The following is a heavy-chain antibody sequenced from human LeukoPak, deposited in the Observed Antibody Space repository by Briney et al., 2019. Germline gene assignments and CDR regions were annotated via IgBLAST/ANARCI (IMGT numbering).Heavy chain of an antibody. V-gene: IGHV1-2*02. D-gene: IGHD5-18*01. CDR1: GYTFSGYY. CDR2: INPNSGGGT. Sequence: ASVKVSCKASGYTFSGYYIHWVRQAPGQGLEWMGWINPNSGGGTNYAQNFQGRVTMTRDTSISTAYMELSRLRSDDTAVYYCARETDMGFYFDFWGQGTLVTVSS. J-gene: IGHJ4*02. CDR3: ARETDMGFYFDF.